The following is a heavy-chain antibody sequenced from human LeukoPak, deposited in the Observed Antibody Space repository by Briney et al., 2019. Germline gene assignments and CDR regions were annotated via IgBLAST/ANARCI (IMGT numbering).Heavy chain of an antibody. CDR3: VRDSTTFRFGN. D-gene: IGHD2/OR15-2a*01. V-gene: IGHV3-30*03. Sequence: PGGSLRLSCAASGFTFTNFAMHWVRQAPGKGLEWVAVVSYDGNNKYYADSVKGRFTISRDNSKNTLSLQMNSLRAEDTAMYYCVRDSTTFRFGNWGQGTLVTVSS. J-gene: IGHJ4*02. CDR1: GFTFTNFA. CDR2: VSYDGNNK.